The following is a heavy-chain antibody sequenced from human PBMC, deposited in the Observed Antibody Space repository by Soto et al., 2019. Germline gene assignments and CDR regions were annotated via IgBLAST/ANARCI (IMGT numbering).Heavy chain of an antibody. CDR2: ISSSGSTI. Sequence: QVQLVESGGGLVKPGGSLRLSCAASGFTFSDYYMSWIRQAPGKGLEWVSYISSSGSTIYYADSVKGRFTISRHNAKNSLYLQMNSLRAEDPAVYYCVRIKKDSSTSCLEYWGQGTLVTVSS. D-gene: IGHD2-2*01. CDR3: VRIKKDSSTSCLEY. J-gene: IGHJ4*02. CDR1: GFTFSDYY. V-gene: IGHV3-11*01.